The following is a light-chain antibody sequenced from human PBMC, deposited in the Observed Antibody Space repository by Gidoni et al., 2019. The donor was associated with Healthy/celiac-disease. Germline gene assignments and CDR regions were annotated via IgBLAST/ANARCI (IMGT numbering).Light chain of an antibody. CDR3: QQANSFPLT. CDR1: QGISSL. CDR2: AAS. J-gene: IGKJ4*01. V-gene: IGKV1-12*01. Sequence: DIQMTQSPSSVSASVGDRVTITCRAIQGISSLLAWYQQKPGKAPKLLIYAASSLQSGVPSRVSGSGSGTDFTLNISSLQPEDFATYYCQQANSFPLTFGGGTKVEIK.